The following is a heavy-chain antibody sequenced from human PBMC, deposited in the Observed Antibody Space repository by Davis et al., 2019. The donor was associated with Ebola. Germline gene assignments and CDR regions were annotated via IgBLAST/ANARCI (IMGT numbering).Heavy chain of an antibody. CDR3: VGHGNIGVLLASPEELQH. J-gene: IGHJ1*01. V-gene: IGHV4-39*01. CDR1: GGSVTSRAYY. CDR2: INHSGTT. Sequence: MPSETLSLTCTVSGGSVTSRAYYWGWIRQTPGKGLEWIGNINHSGTTYYNPSLKSRVTISADASRNQISLSLSSVTAAGTAVYFCVGHGNIGVLLASPEELQHWGQGTLVTGSS. D-gene: IGHD2-21*01.